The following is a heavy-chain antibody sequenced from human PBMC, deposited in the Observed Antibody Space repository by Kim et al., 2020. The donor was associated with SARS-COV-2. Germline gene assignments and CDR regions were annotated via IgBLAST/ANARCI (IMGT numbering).Heavy chain of an antibody. Sequence: GGSLRLSCAASGFTFSSYAMSWVRQAPGKGLEWVSAISGSGGSTYYADSVKGRFTISRDNSKNTLYLQMNSLRAEDTAVYYCAKGDYGDYGAHLGYWGQGTLVTVSS. D-gene: IGHD4-17*01. CDR3: AKGDYGDYGAHLGY. CDR1: GFTFSSYA. V-gene: IGHV3-23*01. J-gene: IGHJ4*02. CDR2: ISGSGGST.